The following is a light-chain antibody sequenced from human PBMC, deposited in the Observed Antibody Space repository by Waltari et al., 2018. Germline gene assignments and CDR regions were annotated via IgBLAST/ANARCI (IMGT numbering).Light chain of an antibody. CDR3: QQYNDLMYS. Sequence: EIVMTQSPATLSLSPGETATLSCGASQSVGSSVAWYHQKPGQAPKLLVHGASFRATGIPDRFSGSGSRTDFTLTITSLEPEDVGVYHCQQYNDLMYSFGQGTKVEIK. J-gene: IGKJ2*03. V-gene: IGKV3D-7*01. CDR1: QSVGSS. CDR2: GAS.